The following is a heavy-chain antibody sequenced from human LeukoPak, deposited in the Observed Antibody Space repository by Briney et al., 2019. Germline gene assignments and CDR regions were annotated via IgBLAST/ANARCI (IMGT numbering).Heavy chain of an antibody. CDR1: GYTFTKYY. CDR2: INPSGGST. Sequence: ASVKVSCKASGYTFTKYYMHWVRQAPGQGLEWVGIINPSGGSTAYAQKFQGRVTMTRDTSTSTVYMELSRLRSDDTAVYYCARDYYDSSGYYPDYWGQGTLVTVSS. CDR3: ARDYYDSSGYYPDY. V-gene: IGHV1-46*01. J-gene: IGHJ4*02. D-gene: IGHD3-22*01.